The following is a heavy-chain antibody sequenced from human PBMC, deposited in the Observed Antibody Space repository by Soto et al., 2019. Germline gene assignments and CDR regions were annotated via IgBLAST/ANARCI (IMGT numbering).Heavy chain of an antibody. V-gene: IGHV3-30*18. D-gene: IGHD3-16*01. J-gene: IGHJ4*02. CDR1: GFTFSSYG. Sequence: QVQLVESGGGVVQPGRSLRLSCAASGFTFSSYGMHWVRQAPGKGLEWVAVISYDGSNKYYADSVKGRFTISRDNSKNTLYLQMNSLRAEDTAVYYCAKDRNGGDYFDYWGQGTLVTVSS. CDR3: AKDRNGGDYFDY. CDR2: ISYDGSNK.